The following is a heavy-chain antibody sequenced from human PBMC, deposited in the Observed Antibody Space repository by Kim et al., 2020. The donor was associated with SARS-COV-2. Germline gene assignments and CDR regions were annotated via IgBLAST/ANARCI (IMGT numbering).Heavy chain of an antibody. D-gene: IGHD3-22*01. CDR2: IRSKAYGGTT. CDR1: GFTFGDYA. J-gene: IGHJ4*02. CDR3: TRSLAYYDSSGYSLT. V-gene: IGHV3-49*04. Sequence: GGSLRLSCTASGFTFGDYAMSWVRQAPGKGLEWVGFIRSKAYGGTTEYAASVKGRFTISRDDSKSIAYLQMNSLKTEDTAVYYCTRSLAYYDSSGYSLTWGQGTLVAVSS.